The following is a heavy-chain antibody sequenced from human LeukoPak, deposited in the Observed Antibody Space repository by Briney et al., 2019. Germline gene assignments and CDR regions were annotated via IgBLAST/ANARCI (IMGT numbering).Heavy chain of an antibody. D-gene: IGHD3-16*02. J-gene: IGHJ4*02. CDR2: IYTTGHT. CDR3: ARHGYTASHFFLDY. Sequence: SETLSLTWTVSTGSINSYYWGWVRQPAGRGLEWIGRIYTTGHTDYDPSLQSRVTMSVDTSQKQFSLNLRSVTAADTAIYFCARHGYTASHFFLDYWSQGTLVTVSS. CDR1: TGSINSYY. V-gene: IGHV4-4*07.